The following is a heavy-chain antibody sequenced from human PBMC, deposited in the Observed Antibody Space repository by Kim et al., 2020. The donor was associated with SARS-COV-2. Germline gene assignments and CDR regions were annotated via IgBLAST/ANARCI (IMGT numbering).Heavy chain of an antibody. J-gene: IGHJ6*02. D-gene: IGHD3-3*01. V-gene: IGHV3-21*01. CDR3: ARDLTIFGTYYYYGMDV. Sequence: GGSLRLSCAASGFTFSSYSMNWVRQAPGKGLEWVSSISSSSYIYYADSVKGRFTISRDNAKNSLYLQMNSLRAEDTAVYYCARDLTIFGTYYYYGMDVWGQGTTVTVSS. CDR2: ISSSSYI. CDR1: GFTFSSYS.